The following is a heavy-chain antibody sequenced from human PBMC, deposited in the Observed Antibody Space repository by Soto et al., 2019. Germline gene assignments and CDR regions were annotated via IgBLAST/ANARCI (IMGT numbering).Heavy chain of an antibody. D-gene: IGHD2-15*01. V-gene: IGHV3-21*01. CDR2: ISGSSSYI. CDR3: ARGLGYCNVGSCSGAFDM. J-gene: IGHJ3*02. Sequence: EVQLVESGGGLVKPGGSLRLSCTASGLSFSSDSMNWVRQAPRKGLEWVSSISGSSSYIYYADSVKGRFTISRDNAKNSVYLQMNSLRAEDTAVYYCARGLGYCNVGSCSGAFDMWGQGTMVTVSS. CDR1: GLSFSSDS.